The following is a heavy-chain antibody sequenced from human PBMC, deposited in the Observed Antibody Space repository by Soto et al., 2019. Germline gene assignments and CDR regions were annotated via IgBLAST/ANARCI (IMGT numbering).Heavy chain of an antibody. CDR2: IYYSGST. CDR3: ARSSTSANYFDY. CDR1: GGSVSSGGYY. V-gene: IGHV4-31*03. J-gene: IGHJ4*02. D-gene: IGHD2-2*01. Sequence: LSLTCTVSGGSVSSGGYYWSWIRQHPGKGLEWIGYIYYSGSTYYNPSLKSRVTISVDTSKNQFSLKLSSVTAADTAVYYCARSSTSANYFDYWGQGILVTVS.